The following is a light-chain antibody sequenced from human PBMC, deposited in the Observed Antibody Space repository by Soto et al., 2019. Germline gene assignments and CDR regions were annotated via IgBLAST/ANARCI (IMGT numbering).Light chain of an antibody. V-gene: IGKV3-20*01. CDR2: GAS. CDR1: QSVSSSY. CDR3: QQYGSSPRT. Sequence: EIVLTHSPGTLSLSPGERATLSCRASQSVSSSYLAWYQQKPGQAPRLLIYGASSRATGIPDRFSGSGSGTDFTLTISRLEPEDFAVYYCQQYGSSPRTFGQGTVVDIK. J-gene: IGKJ1*01.